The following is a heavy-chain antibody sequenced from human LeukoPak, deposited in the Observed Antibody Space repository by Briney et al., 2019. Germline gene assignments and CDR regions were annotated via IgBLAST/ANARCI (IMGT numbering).Heavy chain of an antibody. Sequence: GASVKVSCKASGYTFTGYYMHWVRQAPGQGLEWMGWINPNSGGTNYAQKFQGWVTMTRDTSISTAYMELSRLRSDDTAVYYCAREGPGGDGSGSYYNGFYHYYYGMDVWGQGTTVTVSS. CDR2: INPNSGGT. CDR1: GYTFTGYY. D-gene: IGHD3-10*01. V-gene: IGHV1-2*04. J-gene: IGHJ6*02. CDR3: AREGPGGDGSGSYYNGFYHYYYGMDV.